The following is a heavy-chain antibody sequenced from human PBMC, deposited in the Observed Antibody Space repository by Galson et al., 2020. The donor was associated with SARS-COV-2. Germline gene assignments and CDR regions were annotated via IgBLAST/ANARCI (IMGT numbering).Heavy chain of an antibody. V-gene: IGHV3-30-3*01. CDR2: LSYDGSNK. CDR1: GFTFSSYA. CDR3: ARGRLMVRSQMTY. Sequence: SLKISCAASGFTFSSYAMHWVRQAPGKGLQRVADLSYDGSNKYYADSVKGRFTISRDNSKNTLYLQMNSLRAEDTAVYYCARGRLMVRSQMTYWGQGTLVTVSS. D-gene: IGHD3-10*01. J-gene: IGHJ4*02.